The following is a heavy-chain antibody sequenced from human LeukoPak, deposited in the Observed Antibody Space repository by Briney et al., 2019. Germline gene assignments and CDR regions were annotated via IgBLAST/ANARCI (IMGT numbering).Heavy chain of an antibody. D-gene: IGHD6-6*01. CDR2: IRYDGSNK. V-gene: IGHV3-30*02. CDR1: GFTFSSYG. Sequence: GGSLRLSCAASGFTFSSYGMHWVRQAPGKGLEWVAFIRYDGSNKYYADSVKGRFTISRDNSKNTLYLQMNSLRAEDTAVYYCAKEQQLDDYYMDVWGKGATVTVSS. J-gene: IGHJ6*03. CDR3: AKEQQLDDYYMDV.